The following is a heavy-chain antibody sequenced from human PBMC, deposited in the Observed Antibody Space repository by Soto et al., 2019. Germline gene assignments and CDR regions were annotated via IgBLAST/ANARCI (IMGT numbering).Heavy chain of an antibody. D-gene: IGHD5-18*01. V-gene: IGHV3-15*01. CDR3: ATPRPGTHGYGY. J-gene: IGHJ4*02. CDR2: IKSKVDGSTT. CDR1: GITLSNFW. Sequence: EVQLVQSGGGLVKPGGSLRLSCAASGITLSNFWMTWVRQAPGKGLEWVGRIKSKVDGSTTEYGSPVKDRFVISRDASENTLDLQMHGLKTEDTAVYYCATPRPGTHGYGYWGQGTLVTVSS.